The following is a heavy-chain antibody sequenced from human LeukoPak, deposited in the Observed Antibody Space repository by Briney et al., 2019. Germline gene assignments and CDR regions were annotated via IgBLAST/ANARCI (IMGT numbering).Heavy chain of an antibody. CDR2: ISGSGGST. Sequence: PGGSLRLSCAASGFTFSSYAMSWARQAPGKGLEWVSAISGSGGSTYYADSVKGRFTISRDNSKNTLYLQMNSLRAEDTAVYYCAKGGTSYYYYYYMDVWGKGTTVTVSS. V-gene: IGHV3-23*01. CDR1: GFTFSSYA. D-gene: IGHD2-2*01. J-gene: IGHJ6*03. CDR3: AKGGTSYYYYYYMDV.